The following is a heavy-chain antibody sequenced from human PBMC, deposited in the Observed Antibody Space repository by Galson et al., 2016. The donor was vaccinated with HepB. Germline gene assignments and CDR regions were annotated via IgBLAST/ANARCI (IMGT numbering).Heavy chain of an antibody. V-gene: IGHV4-34*01. Sequence: LSLTCVVYGGSFSGYYWSWIRQSPGKRLEWMGEISHSGSTNYNPSFKSRVTISVDTPKKQFSLKLSSVTAADTAVYYRARVYEYCSSTNGYDYWGQGTLVTVSS. CDR2: ISHSGST. CDR3: ARVYEYCSSTNGYDY. J-gene: IGHJ4*02. D-gene: IGHD2-2*01. CDR1: GGSFSGYY.